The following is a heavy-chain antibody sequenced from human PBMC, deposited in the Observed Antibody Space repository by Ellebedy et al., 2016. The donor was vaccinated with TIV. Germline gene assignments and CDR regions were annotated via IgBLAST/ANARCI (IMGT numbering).Heavy chain of an antibody. CDR3: AREGSSGWSGEENFDQ. CDR1: GFTFSHYA. V-gene: IGHV3-64*04. D-gene: IGHD6-19*01. CDR2: ITDDGKVA. J-gene: IGHJ4*02. Sequence: PGGSLRLSCSVSGFTFSHYAIHWVRQAPGKGLEYVSAITDDGKVAYYADSLKARFIIPRDNSKNTVYLLMNSLRAEDTAVYYCAREGSSGWSGEENFDQWGQGTLVTVSS.